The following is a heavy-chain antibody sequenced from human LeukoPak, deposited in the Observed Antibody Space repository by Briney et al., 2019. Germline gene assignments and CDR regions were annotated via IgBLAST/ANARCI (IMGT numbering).Heavy chain of an antibody. CDR1: GGSFSGYY. CDR2: INHSGST. J-gene: IGHJ4*02. CDR3: ARGLYYFDY. V-gene: IGHV4-34*01. Sequence: SETLSLTCAVYGGSFSGYYWSWIRQPPGKGLEWIGEINHSGSTNYNPSLKSRVTISVDTSKNQFSLKLSSVTAADTAVYYCARGLYYFDYWGQGTLVTVSS.